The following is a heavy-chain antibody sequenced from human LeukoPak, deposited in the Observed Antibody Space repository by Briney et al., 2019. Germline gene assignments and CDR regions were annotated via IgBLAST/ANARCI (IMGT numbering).Heavy chain of an antibody. Sequence: PGGSLRLSCAASGFTFSSYAMSWVRQAPGKGLEWVSAISGSGDSTYYADSVKGRFTISRDNSNNTLYLQMNSLRVEDTAVYYCAKDRDVSGYPYYFDYWGQGILVTVSS. V-gene: IGHV3-23*01. D-gene: IGHD3-3*01. CDR2: ISGSGDST. J-gene: IGHJ4*02. CDR1: GFTFSSYA. CDR3: AKDRDVSGYPYYFDY.